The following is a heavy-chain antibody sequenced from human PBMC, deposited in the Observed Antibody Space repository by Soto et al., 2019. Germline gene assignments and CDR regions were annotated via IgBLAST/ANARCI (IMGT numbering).Heavy chain of an antibody. V-gene: IGHV4-4*07. Sequence: PSETLSLTCNVSGGSMSKYYCSWIRQPAGKGLEWIGRVYTSGSTNYNPSLKSRVTMSIDTSNNHFSLKLNSVTAADTAVYYCARTVGAAYYFDFWGQGTLVTVSS. CDR2: VYTSGST. J-gene: IGHJ4*02. CDR1: GGSMSKYY. CDR3: ARTVGAAYYFDF. D-gene: IGHD1-26*01.